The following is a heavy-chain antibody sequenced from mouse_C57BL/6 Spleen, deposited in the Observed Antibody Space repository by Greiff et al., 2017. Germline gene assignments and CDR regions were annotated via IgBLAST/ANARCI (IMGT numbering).Heavy chain of an antibody. CDR1: GFTFTDYY. J-gene: IGHJ1*03. CDR3: ERYYDWYFDV. V-gene: IGHV7-3*01. Sequence: EVMLVESGGGLVQPGGSLSLSCAASGFTFTDYYMSWVRQPPGKALEWLGFIRNKANGYTTEYSASVTGRFTTSNDNSQRILYLQMNALRAEDSATYYCERYYDWYFDVWGKGTTVTVSS. CDR2: IRNKANGYTT. D-gene: IGHD1-1*01.